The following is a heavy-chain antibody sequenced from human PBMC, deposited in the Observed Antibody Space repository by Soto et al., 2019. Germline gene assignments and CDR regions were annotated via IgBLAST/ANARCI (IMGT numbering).Heavy chain of an antibody. CDR1: GYTFTNFG. CDR2: ISAYNGNT. CDR3: WIGARVGTPVYY. D-gene: IGHD5-12*01. J-gene: IGHJ4*02. Sequence: QVQLVQSGAEVKKPGASVKVSCKASGYTFTNFGISWVRQAPGQGLEWMGWISAYNGNTNYAQKLQGIVTMTTNTSTITAYMALRLLRWHDSAEHCWWIGARVGTPVYYWGQGTLVTVSS. V-gene: IGHV1-18*01.